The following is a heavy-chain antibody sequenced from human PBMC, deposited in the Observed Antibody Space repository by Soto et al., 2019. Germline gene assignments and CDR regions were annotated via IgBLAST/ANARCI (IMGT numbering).Heavy chain of an antibody. CDR1: GGSISSYY. V-gene: IGHV4-59*08. CDR2: IYYSGST. Sequence: SETLSLTCTVSGGSISSYYWSWIRQPPGKGLEWIGYIYYSGSTNYNPSLKSRVTISVDTSKNQFSLKLSSVTAADTAVYYCARHFADLWSGYCGYISCYYYYMDVWGKGTTVTVSS. CDR3: ARHFADLWSGYCGYISCYYYYMDV. D-gene: IGHD3-3*01. J-gene: IGHJ6*03.